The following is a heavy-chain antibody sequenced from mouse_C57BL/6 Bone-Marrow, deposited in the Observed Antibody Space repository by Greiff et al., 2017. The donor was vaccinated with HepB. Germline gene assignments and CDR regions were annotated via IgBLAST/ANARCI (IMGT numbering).Heavy chain of an antibody. CDR3: TRDRGDSNYGSMDY. CDR1: GFTFSSYA. Sequence: EVHLVESGEGLVKPGGSLKLSCAASGFTFSSYAMSWVRQTPEKRLEWVAYISSGGDYIYYADTVKGRFTISRDNARNTLYLQMSSLKSEDTAMYYCTRDRGDSNYGSMDYWGQGTSVTVSS. D-gene: IGHD2-5*01. V-gene: IGHV5-9-1*02. CDR2: ISSGGDYI. J-gene: IGHJ4*01.